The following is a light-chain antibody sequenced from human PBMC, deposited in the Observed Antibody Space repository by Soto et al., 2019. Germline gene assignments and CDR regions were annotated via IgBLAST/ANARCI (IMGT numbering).Light chain of an antibody. Sequence: DIQTTQSPASLSASVGGRVTITCRASQSITIYLNWYQQKPGEAPNLLIFGASTLQSGVPSRFSGSGSGTDFTLTISSLQPEDFATYYCQQSYSTRWTFGQGTKVDIK. CDR2: GAS. CDR1: QSITIY. CDR3: QQSYSTRWT. J-gene: IGKJ1*01. V-gene: IGKV1-39*01.